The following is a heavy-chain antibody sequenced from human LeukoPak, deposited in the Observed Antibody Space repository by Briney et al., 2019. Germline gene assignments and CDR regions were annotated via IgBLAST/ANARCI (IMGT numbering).Heavy chain of an antibody. Sequence: SVKVSCKASGGTFSSYTISWVRQAPGQGLEWMGRIIPILGIANYAQKFQGRVMITADKSTSTAYMELSSLRSEDTAVYYCARDDSSSYYYFDYWGQGTLVTVSS. CDR1: GGTFSSYT. J-gene: IGHJ4*02. V-gene: IGHV1-69*04. D-gene: IGHD6-6*01. CDR3: ARDDSSSYYYFDY. CDR2: IIPILGIA.